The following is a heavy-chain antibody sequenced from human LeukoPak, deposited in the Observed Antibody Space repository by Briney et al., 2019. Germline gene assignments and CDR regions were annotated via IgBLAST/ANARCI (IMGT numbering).Heavy chain of an antibody. CDR1: GGSVSSGSYY. J-gene: IGHJ4*02. D-gene: IGHD3-22*01. V-gene: IGHV4-61*01. CDR2: IYYSGST. Sequence: PSETLSLTCTVSGGSVSSGSYYWSWIRQPPGKGLEWIGYIYYSGSTNYNPSLKSRVTISVDTSKNQFSLKLSSVTAADTAVYYCARVLLDYYDSSGYYPNEDWGQGTLVTVSS. CDR3: ARVLLDYYDSSGYYPNED.